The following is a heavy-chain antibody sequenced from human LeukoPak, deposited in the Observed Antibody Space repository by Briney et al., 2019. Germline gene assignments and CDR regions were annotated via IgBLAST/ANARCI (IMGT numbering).Heavy chain of an antibody. CDR3: ARHLEGTTRDT. D-gene: IGHD5-12*01. V-gene: IGHV4-39*01. Sequence: IPSETLSLTCIVSDGSISSRNYYGGWIRQPPGKGLEWIASFSFTGGTNCKPSLKSRVTISVDTSKNQFSLNLRSVTAADTAVYYCARHLEGTTRDTWGQGTMVTVSS. CDR1: DGSISSRNYY. CDR2: FSFTGGT. J-gene: IGHJ3*02.